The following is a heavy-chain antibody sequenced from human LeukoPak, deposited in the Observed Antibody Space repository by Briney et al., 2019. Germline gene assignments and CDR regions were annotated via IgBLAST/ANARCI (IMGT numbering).Heavy chain of an antibody. CDR2: MNPNSGGT. V-gene: IGHV1-2*02. CDR3: ARVGRLGEQLALDY. D-gene: IGHD6-6*01. Sequence: ASVKVSCKASGYTFTSYDINWVRQATGQGLEWMGWMNPNSGGTNYAQKFQGRVTMTRDTSISTAYMELSRLRSDDTAVYYCARVGRLGEQLALDYWGQGTLVTVSS. J-gene: IGHJ4*02. CDR1: GYTFTSYD.